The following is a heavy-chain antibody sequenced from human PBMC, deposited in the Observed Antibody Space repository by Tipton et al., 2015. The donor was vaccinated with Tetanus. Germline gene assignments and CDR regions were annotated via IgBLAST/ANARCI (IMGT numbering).Heavy chain of an antibody. CDR2: IRYTGST. J-gene: IGHJ6*03. V-gene: IGHV4-39*01. D-gene: IGHD3-10*01. CDR3: TSRDADFCGSGLYKDF. CDR1: GGSISSSPYY. Sequence: TLSLTCGVSGGSISSSPYYWGWIRQPPGQGLEWIGSIRYTGSTYYSPSLKSRVTISVDTSKNQFSLRLSSVTAADTAVYYCTSRDADFCGSGLYKDFWGRGTTVAVSS.